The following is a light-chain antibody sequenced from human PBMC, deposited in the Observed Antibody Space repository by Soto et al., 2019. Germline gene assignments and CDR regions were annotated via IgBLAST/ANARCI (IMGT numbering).Light chain of an antibody. CDR3: QQLNSYPIT. V-gene: IGKV1-9*01. CDR2: AAS. Sequence: DIQLTQSPSFLSASVGDRVTITCRASQGLSSDLAWYQQKPGKAPKLLIYAASTLKSGVPSRFSGSGSGTAFPLTISSLQPEDFATYYCQQLNSYPITFGQGTRLEIK. J-gene: IGKJ5*01. CDR1: QGLSSD.